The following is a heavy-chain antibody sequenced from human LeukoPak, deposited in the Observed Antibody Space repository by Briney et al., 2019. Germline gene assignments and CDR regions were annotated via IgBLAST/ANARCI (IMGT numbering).Heavy chain of an antibody. CDR1: GYTFTGYY. CDR2: INPNSGGT. D-gene: IGHD3-16*02. CDR3: AKDAGGYDYVWGSYRSPVDY. J-gene: IGHJ4*02. V-gene: IGHV1-2*02. Sequence: ASVKVSCKASGYTFTGYYMHWVRQAPGQGLEWMGWINPNSGGTNYAQKFQGRVTMTRDTSISTAYMELSRLRSDDTAVYYCAKDAGGYDYVWGSYRSPVDYWGQGTLITVSS.